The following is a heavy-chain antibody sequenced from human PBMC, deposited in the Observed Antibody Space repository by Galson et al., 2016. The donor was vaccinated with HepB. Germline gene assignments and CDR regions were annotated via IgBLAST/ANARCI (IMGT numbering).Heavy chain of an antibody. CDR2: FTRTGDT. CDR1: GGSFSGYY. Sequence: SETLSLTCGLYGGSFSGYYWSWIRQPPGQGLEWIGEFTRTGDTNYNPSLKSRTSISLDTSKNQFSLRLSSVTAADTAVYYCARLISVADQRWYFDYWGQGALVTVSS. V-gene: IGHV4-34*01. J-gene: IGHJ4*02. CDR3: ARLISVADQRWYFDY. D-gene: IGHD6-13*01.